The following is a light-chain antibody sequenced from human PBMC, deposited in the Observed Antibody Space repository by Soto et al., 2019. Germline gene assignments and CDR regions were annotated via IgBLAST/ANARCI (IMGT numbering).Light chain of an antibody. CDR2: DAS. J-gene: IGKJ4*01. CDR3: QQRSNWLT. V-gene: IGKV3-11*01. Sequence: EIVLTQSPATLSLSPGERATLSCRASQSVSSYLAWYQQKPGQAPRLLIYDASNRATGSPARFSGSGSGTDFALTISSLEPEDFAVYYRQQRSNWLTFGGGTKVEIK. CDR1: QSVSSY.